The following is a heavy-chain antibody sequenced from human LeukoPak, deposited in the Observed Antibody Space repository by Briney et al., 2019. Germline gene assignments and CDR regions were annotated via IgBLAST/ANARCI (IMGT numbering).Heavy chain of an antibody. CDR2: ISWNSGSI. D-gene: IGHD2-8*01. CDR1: GFTYYDYA. J-gene: IGHJ4*02. Sequence: PGGSLRLSCAASGFTYYDYAMHWLRQAPGEALEWVSGISWNSGSIVYADSVKGRFTISRDNAKNSLYLQMNSLRAEDMALYYCAKDMGYCTNGVCYEFDYWGQGTLVTVSS. CDR3: AKDMGYCTNGVCYEFDY. V-gene: IGHV3-9*03.